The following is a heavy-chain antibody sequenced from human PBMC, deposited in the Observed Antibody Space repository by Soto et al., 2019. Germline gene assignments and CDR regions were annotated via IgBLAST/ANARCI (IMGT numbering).Heavy chain of an antibody. J-gene: IGHJ4*02. CDR2: ISGSGGST. CDR1: GFTFRSYA. V-gene: IGHV3-23*01. D-gene: IGHD4-17*01. Sequence: ESGGGLVQPGGSLRLSCAASGFTFRSYAMNWVRQAPGKGLEWVSGISGSGGSTFYADSVKGRFTISRDNSKNTLYLHLNSLRAEDAAVYYCAKGANDYGDYVVWGVDYWGQGTLVTVSA. CDR3: AKGANDYGDYVVWGVDY.